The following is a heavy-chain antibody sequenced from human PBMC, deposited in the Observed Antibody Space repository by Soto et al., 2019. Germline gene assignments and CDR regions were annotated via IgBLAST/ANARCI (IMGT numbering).Heavy chain of an antibody. CDR1: GYSFTSYW. CDR3: ARHPVDTAMVPDLHWFDP. CDR2: IDPSDSYT. V-gene: IGHV5-10-1*01. D-gene: IGHD5-18*01. Sequence: PGESLKISCKGSGYSFTSYWISWVRQMPGKGLEWMGRIDPSDSYTNYSPSFQGHVTISADKSISTAYLQWSSLKASDTAMYYCARHPVDTAMVPDLHWFDPWGQGTLVTVSS. J-gene: IGHJ5*02.